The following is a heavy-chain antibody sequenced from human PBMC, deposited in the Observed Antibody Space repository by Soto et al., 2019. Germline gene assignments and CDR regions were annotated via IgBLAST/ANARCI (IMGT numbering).Heavy chain of an antibody. V-gene: IGHV1-69*01. CDR3: ASLRGYCTRTNCLYDFDY. CDR2: VIPIFGTA. J-gene: IGHJ4*02. CDR1: GGTFSSYT. Sequence: QVQLVQSGAEVKKPGSSVKVSCKASGGTFSSYTISWVRQAPGQGLDWMGGVIPIFGTANYAQKFQGRVTITADESTSTAYMELSSLRSEDTAVYYCASLRGYCTRTNCLYDFDYWGQGTLVTVSS. D-gene: IGHD2-2*01.